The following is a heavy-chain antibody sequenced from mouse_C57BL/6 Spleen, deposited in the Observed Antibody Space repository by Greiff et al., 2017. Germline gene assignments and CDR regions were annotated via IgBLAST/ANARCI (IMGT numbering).Heavy chain of an antibody. V-gene: IGHV1-52*01. D-gene: IGHD1-1*01. CDR3: SRRGYTVVEDYYAMDY. CDR1: GYTFTSYW. CDR2: IDPSDSET. J-gene: IGHJ4*01. Sequence: QVQLQQPGAELVRPGSSVKLSCKASGYTFTSYWLHWVKQRPIQGLEWIGNIDPSDSETHYNQKFKDKATLTVDKSSSTAYMQLSSLTSEDSAVYYCSRRGYTVVEDYYAMDYWGQGTSVTVSS.